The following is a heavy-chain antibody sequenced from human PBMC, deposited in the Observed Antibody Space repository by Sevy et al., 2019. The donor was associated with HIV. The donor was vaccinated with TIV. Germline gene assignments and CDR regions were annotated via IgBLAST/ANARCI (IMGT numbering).Heavy chain of an antibody. J-gene: IGHJ4*02. V-gene: IGHV3-21*01. D-gene: IGHD3-22*01. CDR3: ARDLYYYDSSGYYSQD. CDR1: GFTFSSYS. Sequence: ASVKVSCAASGFTFSSYSMNWVRQAPGKGLEWVSSISSSSSYIYYADSVKGRFTISRDNAKNSLYLQMNSLRAEDTAVYYCARDLYYYDSSGYYSQDWGQGTLVTVSS. CDR2: ISSSSSYI.